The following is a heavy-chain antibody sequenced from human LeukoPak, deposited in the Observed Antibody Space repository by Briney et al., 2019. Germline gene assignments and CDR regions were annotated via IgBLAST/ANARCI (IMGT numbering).Heavy chain of an antibody. CDR1: GGSFSGYY. CDR2: INHSGST. D-gene: IGHD2-15*01. CDR3: ARGGPYCSGGSCYGWFDP. V-gene: IGHV4-34*01. Sequence: SETLSLTCAVYGGSFSGYYWSWIRQPPGKGLEWIGEINHSGSTNYNPSLKSQVTISVDTSKNQFSLKLSSVTAADTAVYYCARGGPYCSGGSCYGWFDPWGQGTLVTVSS. J-gene: IGHJ5*02.